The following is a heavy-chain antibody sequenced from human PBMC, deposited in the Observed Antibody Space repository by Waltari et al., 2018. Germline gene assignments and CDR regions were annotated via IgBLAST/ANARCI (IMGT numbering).Heavy chain of an antibody. CDR3: ARGGLYGQQLLESAFEI. CDR2: IIPMFETA. CDR1: GGSFSAYA. Sequence: QVQLVQSGAEVKKPGSSVKVSCKASGGSFSAYAITWGRQATGQGLEWMGGIIPMFETANYAQKFQERVTITTDGSMTTAYMELSSLTSEDTAVYYCARGGLYGQQLLESAFEIWGQGTKVTVAS. V-gene: IGHV1-69*05. D-gene: IGHD6-13*01. J-gene: IGHJ3*02.